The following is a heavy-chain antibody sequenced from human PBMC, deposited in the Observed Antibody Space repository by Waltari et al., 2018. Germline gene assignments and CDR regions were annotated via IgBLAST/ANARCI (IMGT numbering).Heavy chain of an antibody. CDR1: EATFGTYA. D-gene: IGHD1-26*01. CDR2: IIPIYGTP. V-gene: IGHV1-69*12. J-gene: IGHJ3*01. Sequence: QVHLVQSGAEVRKPVSSVTVACGASEATFGTYATSRVRQAPGQGLEWMGGIIPIYGTPNYAQKFQGRVNVAADELTTTAYMELSSLRSDDTAVYYCAKRIVGGPFDVWGQGTMVTVSS. CDR3: AKRIVGGPFDV.